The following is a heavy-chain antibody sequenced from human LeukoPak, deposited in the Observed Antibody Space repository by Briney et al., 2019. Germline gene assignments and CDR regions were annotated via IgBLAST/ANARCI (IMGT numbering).Heavy chain of an antibody. V-gene: IGHV3-48*01. D-gene: IGHD3-3*01. CDR2: ITSSSSTI. CDR1: GFIFSSYS. J-gene: IGHJ5*02. CDR3: ARTNYDFWSGSLNWFDP. Sequence: TGGSLRLSCAASGFIFSSYSMNWVRQAPGKGLEWVSYITSSSSTIYYADSVKGRFTISRDNAKNSLYLQMNSLRAEDTAVYYCARTNYDFWSGSLNWFDPWGQGTLVTVSS.